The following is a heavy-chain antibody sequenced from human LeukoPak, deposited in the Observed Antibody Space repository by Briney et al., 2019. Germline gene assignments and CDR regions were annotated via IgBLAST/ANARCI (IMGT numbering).Heavy chain of an antibody. CDR1: GRSITGYH. V-gene: IGHV4-4*08. CDR2: IYSSGST. Sequence: PSETLSLTCTVSGRSITGYHWSCIRQPPGKGLEWIGYIYSSGSTEYKPSLKSRATISADTSKNQSSLKLTSVTAADTAIYYRARRNDFDIWGQGTMVTVSS. J-gene: IGHJ3*02. CDR3: ARRNDFDI.